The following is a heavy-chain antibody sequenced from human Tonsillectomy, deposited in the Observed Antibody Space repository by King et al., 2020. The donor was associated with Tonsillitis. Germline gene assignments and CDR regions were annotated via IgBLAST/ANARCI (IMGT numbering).Heavy chain of an antibody. J-gene: IGHJ6*02. CDR3: AKAGSDYDLRYYYYGMDV. CDR2: ISGSGGST. V-gene: IGHV3-23*04. D-gene: IGHD5-12*01. CDR1: GFTFSSYA. Sequence: VQLVESGGGLVQPGGSLRLSCAASGFTFSSYAMSWVRQAPGKGLEWVSGISGSGGSTYYTDSVKGRFTISRDNSKNTLYLKMNGLRAEERAVFYCAKAGSDYDLRYYYYGMDVCGQGTTVTVSS.